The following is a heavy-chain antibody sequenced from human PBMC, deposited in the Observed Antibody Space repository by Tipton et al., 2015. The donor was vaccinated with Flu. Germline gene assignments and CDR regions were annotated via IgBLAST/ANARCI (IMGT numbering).Heavy chain of an antibody. CDR2: ISSGGSNI. J-gene: IGHJ4*02. Sequence: SLRLSCAASGFTFSGYEMNWVRQAPGKGLEWVAYISSGGSNIYYADSVQGRFTISRDDAEDSLFLQMNSLRVEDTAVYYCARVRGWTIDYWGQGTLVTVSS. D-gene: IGHD6-19*01. CDR1: GFTFSGYE. V-gene: IGHV3-48*03. CDR3: ARVRGWTIDY.